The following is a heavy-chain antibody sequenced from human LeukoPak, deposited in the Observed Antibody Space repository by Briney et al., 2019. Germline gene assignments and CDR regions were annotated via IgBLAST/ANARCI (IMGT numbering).Heavy chain of an antibody. CDR3: AREETHHVYYGMDV. CDR1: GYTFTSYG. D-gene: IGHD1-14*01. V-gene: IGHV1-18*01. J-gene: IGHJ6*02. Sequence: ASVKVSCKASGYTFTSYGISWARQAPGQGLEWMGWISAYNGNTNYAQKVQGRVTMTTDTSTSTAYMELRSLRSDDTAVYYCAREETHHVYYGMDVWGQGTMVTVSS. CDR2: ISAYNGNT.